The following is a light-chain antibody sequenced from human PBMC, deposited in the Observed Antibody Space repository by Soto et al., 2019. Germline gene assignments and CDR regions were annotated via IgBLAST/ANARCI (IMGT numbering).Light chain of an antibody. J-gene: IGKJ5*01. CDR3: QQFNSYLSIT. V-gene: IGKV1-13*02. CDR2: DAS. Sequence: AIQLTQSPSSLSASVGDRVTITCRASQGISSALAWYQQKPGKAPKLLIYDASSLESGVPSRFSGSGSGTDFTLTISSLQPEDFATYYCQQFNSYLSITCGQGTRLEIK. CDR1: QGISSA.